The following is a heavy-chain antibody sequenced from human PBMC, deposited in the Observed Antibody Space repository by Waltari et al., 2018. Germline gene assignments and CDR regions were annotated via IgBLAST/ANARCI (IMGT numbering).Heavy chain of an antibody. CDR2: IIPICGTA. V-gene: IGHV1-69*13. CDR1: GGTFSSYA. J-gene: IGHJ6*02. D-gene: IGHD1-1*01. CDR3: ASFGGGTNLVYYYYGMDV. Sequence: QVQLVQSGAEVKKPGSSVKVSCKASGGTFSSYAISWVRQAPGQGLEWMGGIIPICGTANYAQKFQGRVTITADESTSTAYMELSSLRSEDTAVYYCASFGGGTNLVYYYYGMDVWGQGTTVTVSS.